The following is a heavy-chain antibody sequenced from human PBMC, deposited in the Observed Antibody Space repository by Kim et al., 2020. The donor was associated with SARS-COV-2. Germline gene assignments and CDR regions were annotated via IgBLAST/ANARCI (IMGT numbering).Heavy chain of an antibody. CDR3: TTDSGLTAGYSYGYSDY. J-gene: IGHJ4*02. Sequence: GKGRFTISRDDSKNTLYLQMNSLKTEDTAVYYCTTDSGLTAGYSYGYSDYWGQGTLVTVSS. D-gene: IGHD5-18*01. V-gene: IGHV3-15*01.